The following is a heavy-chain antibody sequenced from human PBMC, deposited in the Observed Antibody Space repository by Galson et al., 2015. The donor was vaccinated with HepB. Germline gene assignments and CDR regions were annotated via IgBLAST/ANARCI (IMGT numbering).Heavy chain of an antibody. Sequence: SGAEVKKPGESLKISCKASGYSFSNYWIGWVRQMPGKGLEWMGIIYPGDSDTRYSPSFQGHVTISADKSISTAYLQWSSLEASDTAMYYCARNSYCSSTTCYPSNWFDPWGQGTLVAVSS. D-gene: IGHD2-2*01. CDR2: IYPGDSDT. V-gene: IGHV5-51*01. CDR3: ARNSYCSSTTCYPSNWFDP. CDR1: GYSFSNYW. J-gene: IGHJ5*02.